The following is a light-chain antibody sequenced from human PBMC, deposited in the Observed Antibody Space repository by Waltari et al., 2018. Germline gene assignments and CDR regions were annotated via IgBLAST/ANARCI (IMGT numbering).Light chain of an antibody. V-gene: IGKV4-1*01. CDR2: WAS. CDR1: QSVLHSPVNKDY. CDR3: QQYHSPPYT. J-gene: IGKJ2*01. Sequence: DIVMTQSPDSLAVSLGERATINCKSSQSVLHSPVNKDYLAWFQQRPGQPPKLLIYWASTRESGVPDRFSGSGSATDFTLTISSLQAEDVAVYYCQQYHSPPYTFGQGTKLEIK.